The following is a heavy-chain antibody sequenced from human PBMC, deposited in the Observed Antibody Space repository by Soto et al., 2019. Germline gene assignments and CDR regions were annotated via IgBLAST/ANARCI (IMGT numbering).Heavy chain of an antibody. J-gene: IGHJ4*01. CDR3: ARDRGITLRLVRFDY. Sequence: GGSLRLSCAASGFTFSSYSMNWVRQAPGKGLEWVSSISSSSSYIYYADSVKGRFTISRDNAKNSLYLQMNSLRAEDTAVYYCARDRGITLRLVRFDYWGLGTLVTVSS. CDR2: ISSSSSYI. CDR1: GFTFSSYS. V-gene: IGHV3-21*01. D-gene: IGHD3-22*01.